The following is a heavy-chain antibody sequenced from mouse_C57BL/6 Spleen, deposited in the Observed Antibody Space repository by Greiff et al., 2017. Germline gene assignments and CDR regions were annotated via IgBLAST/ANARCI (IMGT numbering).Heavy chain of an antibody. D-gene: IGHD2-4*01. CDR1: GFTFSSYG. Sequence: EVKLVESGGDLVKPGGSLKLSCAASGFTFSSYGMSWVRQTPDKRLEWVATISSGGSYTYYPDSVKGRFTISRDNAKNTLYLQMSSLKSEDTAMYYGARRAPIYYDYDDFDYLGQGTTLTVSS. CDR2: ISSGGSYT. CDR3: ARRAPIYYDYDDFDY. J-gene: IGHJ2*01. V-gene: IGHV5-6*02.